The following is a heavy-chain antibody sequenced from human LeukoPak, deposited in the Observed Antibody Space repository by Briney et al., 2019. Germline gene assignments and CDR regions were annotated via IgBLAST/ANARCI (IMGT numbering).Heavy chain of an antibody. CDR3: ARDLSSRGVISLDY. D-gene: IGHD3-10*01. J-gene: IGHJ4*02. CDR2: IYSEWRT. CDR1: GGSISNYY. V-gene: IGHV4-4*07. Sequence: SETLSLTCTVSGGSISNYYWSWIRQPAWKGLEWIGRIYSEWRTNYDLSLSSRLAMSVDTSKNQFSLKLSSVTAADTAVYYCARDLSSRGVISLDYWGQGTLVTVSS.